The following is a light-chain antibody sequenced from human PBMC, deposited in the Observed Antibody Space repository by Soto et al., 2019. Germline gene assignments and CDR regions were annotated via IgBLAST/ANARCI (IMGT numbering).Light chain of an antibody. CDR3: QQYGSSYGT. V-gene: IGKV3-20*01. J-gene: IGKJ1*01. CDR1: QSVSSSY. CDR2: GAS. Sequence: EIVLTQSPGTLSLSPGEGATLSCRASQSVSSSYLAWYQQKPGQAPRLLIYGASSRATGIPDRFSGSGSGTDFTLTISRLEPEDFAVYYCQQYGSSYGTFGQGTKVDIK.